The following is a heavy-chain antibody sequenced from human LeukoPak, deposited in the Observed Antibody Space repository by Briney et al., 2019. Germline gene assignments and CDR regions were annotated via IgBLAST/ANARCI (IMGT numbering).Heavy chain of an antibody. V-gene: IGHV1-8*01. CDR1: GYTFTSYD. J-gene: IGHJ4*02. CDR2: MNPNSGNT. Sequence: GASVKVSCKASGYTFTSYDINWVRQATGQGLEWMGWMNPNSGNTGYAQKFQGRVTMTRNTSISTAYMELSSLRSEDTAVYYCARKGVRYFDLDYWGQGTLVTVSS. CDR3: ARKGVRYFDLDY. D-gene: IGHD3-9*01.